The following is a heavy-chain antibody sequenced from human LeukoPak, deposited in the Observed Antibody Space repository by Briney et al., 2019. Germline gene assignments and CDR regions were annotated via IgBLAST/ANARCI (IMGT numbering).Heavy chain of an antibody. CDR2: VNSDGTGT. Sequence: GGSLRLSCTASGFTFSDYWMYWVRQAPGKGLVWVSRVNSDGTGTTYADSVEGRFTISRDNAKNTVYLQMNSLRAEDTAIHYCIRTLIVATSPYMDVWGKGTTVTVSS. CDR3: IRTLIVATSPYMDV. D-gene: IGHD5-12*01. J-gene: IGHJ6*03. CDR1: GFTFSDYW. V-gene: IGHV3-74*01.